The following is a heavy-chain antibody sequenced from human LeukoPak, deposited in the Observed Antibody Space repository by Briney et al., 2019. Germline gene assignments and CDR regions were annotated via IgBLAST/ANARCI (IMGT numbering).Heavy chain of an antibody. J-gene: IGHJ4*02. CDR2: IKQDGSEK. V-gene: IGHV3-7*01. D-gene: IGHD3-3*01. Sequence: GGTLRLSCAASGFTFSNYGMNWVRQAPGKGLEWVATIKQDGSEKYYVDSVKGRFTISRDNAKNSLYLQMNSLRAEDTAVYYCARDRNTDFWSGYYTNYCDYWGQGTLVTVSS. CDR3: ARDRNTDFWSGYYTNYCDY. CDR1: GFTFSNYG.